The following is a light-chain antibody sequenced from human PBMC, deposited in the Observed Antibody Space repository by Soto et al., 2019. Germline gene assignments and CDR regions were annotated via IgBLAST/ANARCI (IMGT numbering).Light chain of an antibody. J-gene: IGLJ1*01. Sequence: ALTQPASVSGSPGQSITISCTGTSSDVGGYNYVSWYQQHPGKAPKLMIYEVSHRPSGVSNRFSGSKSGNTASLTISGLQAEDEADYHCSSYTSSSTSYVFGTGTKVTVL. CDR3: SSYTSSSTSYV. CDR1: SSDVGGYNY. V-gene: IGLV2-14*01. CDR2: EVS.